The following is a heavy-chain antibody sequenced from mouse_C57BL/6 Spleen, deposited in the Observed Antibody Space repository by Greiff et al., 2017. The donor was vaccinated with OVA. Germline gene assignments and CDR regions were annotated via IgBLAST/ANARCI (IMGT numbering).Heavy chain of an antibody. CDR3: ARGGYYAPFDY. CDR1: GFTFTDYY. CDR2: IRNKANGYTT. Sequence: VQLKESGGGLVQPGGSLSLSCAASGFTFTDYYMSWVRQPPGKALEWLGFIRNKANGYTTEYSAPVKGRFTISRDNSQSILYLQMNALRAEDSATYYGARGGYYAPFDYWGQGTTLTVSS. V-gene: IGHV7-3*01. J-gene: IGHJ2*01. D-gene: IGHD2-3*01.